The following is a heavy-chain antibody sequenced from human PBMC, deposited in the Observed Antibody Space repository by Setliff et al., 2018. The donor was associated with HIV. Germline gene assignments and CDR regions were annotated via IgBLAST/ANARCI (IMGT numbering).Heavy chain of an antibody. Sequence: PSETLSLTCSVSGDSISNYFRTWIRQPAGKGLEWIGNIYNSGSTYYNPSLKSRVTMSVDTSNNQFSLKLSSVTAADTAVYYCARHLRWELPYYFDYWGQGTLVTVSS. CDR2: IYNSGST. CDR3: ARHLRWELPYYFDY. V-gene: IGHV4-59*04. D-gene: IGHD1-26*01. J-gene: IGHJ4*02. CDR1: GDSISNYF.